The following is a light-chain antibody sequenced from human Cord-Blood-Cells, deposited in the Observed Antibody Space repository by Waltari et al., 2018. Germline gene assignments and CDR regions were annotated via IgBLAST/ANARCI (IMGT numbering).Light chain of an antibody. J-gene: IGLJ3*02. CDR1: RRGGGSFNL. CDR2: EGS. V-gene: IGLV2-23*01. CDR3: CSYAGSSTWV. Sequence: QSVLTPPAFVSWVSGQSVTLLLTGTRRGGGSFNLGLWYQQHPGKAPKLMIYEGSKRPSGVSNRFSGSKSGNTASLTISGLQAEDEADYYCCSYAGSSTWVFGGGTKLTVL.